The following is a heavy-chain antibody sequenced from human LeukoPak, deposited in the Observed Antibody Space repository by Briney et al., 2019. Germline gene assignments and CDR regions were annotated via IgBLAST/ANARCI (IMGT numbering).Heavy chain of an antibody. V-gene: IGHV3-7*01. CDR3: ARDLGNWHYFDY. J-gene: IGHJ4*02. CDR2: IKQDGSEK. CDR1: GFTFRNYC. Sequence: GGSLRLSCAASGFTFRNYCMSWVRQAPGKGLEWVANIKQDGSEKYYVDSVKGRFTISRDNAKNSLYLQMNSLRAEDTAVYYCARDLGNWHYFDYWGQGTLVTVSS. D-gene: IGHD1-20*01.